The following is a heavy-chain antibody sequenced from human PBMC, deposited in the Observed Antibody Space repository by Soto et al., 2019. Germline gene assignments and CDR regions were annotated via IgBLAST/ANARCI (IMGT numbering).Heavy chain of an antibody. CDR1: GGSISSGDYY. Sequence: QVQLQESGPGLVKPSQTLSLTCTVSGGSISSGDYYWSWIRHHPGKGLEWIGYIYSSGSTYYNPSRRSRVTISADTSKNQFSLRLSSVTAADTAVYYCVRDYDYDTSRNDAFDIWCQGTMVTVSS. V-gene: IGHV4-31*03. CDR3: VRDYDYDTSRNDAFDI. D-gene: IGHD3-22*01. J-gene: IGHJ3*02. CDR2: IYSSGST.